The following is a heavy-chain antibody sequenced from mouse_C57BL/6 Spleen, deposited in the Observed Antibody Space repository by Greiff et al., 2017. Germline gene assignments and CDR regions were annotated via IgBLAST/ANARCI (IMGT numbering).Heavy chain of an antibody. CDR2: IYPGGGST. V-gene: IGHV1-55*01. Sequence: VQLQQSGAELVKPGASVKLSCTASGYTFTSYSITWVLQRPGQGLEWVGVIYPGGGSTYYHGKFKGKSTLTVDTSSSTAYMQLSSMTSEDSAVYFCARKGGNLYFIDYWGQGTTLTVSS. D-gene: IGHD6-1*01. J-gene: IGHJ2*01. CDR3: ARKGGNLYFIDY. CDR1: GYTFTSYS.